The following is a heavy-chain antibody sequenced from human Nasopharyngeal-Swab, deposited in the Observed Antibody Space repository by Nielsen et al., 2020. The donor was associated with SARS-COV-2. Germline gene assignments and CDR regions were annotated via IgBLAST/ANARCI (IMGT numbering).Heavy chain of an antibody. D-gene: IGHD3-10*01. J-gene: IGHJ6*02. Sequence: GESLKISCAASGFTFSSYSMNWVRQAPGKGLEWVSSISSSSSDIYYADSVKGRFTISRDNAKNSLYLQMNSLRAEDTAVYYCARGASDYGSGSYFAEDYYYYGMDVWGQGTTVTVSS. V-gene: IGHV3-21*01. CDR1: GFTFSSYS. CDR2: ISSSSSDI. CDR3: ARGASDYGSGSYFAEDYYYYGMDV.